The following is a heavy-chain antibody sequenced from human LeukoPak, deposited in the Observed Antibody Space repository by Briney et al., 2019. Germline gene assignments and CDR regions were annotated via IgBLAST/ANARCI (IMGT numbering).Heavy chain of an antibody. CDR3: AREQSSGCFYDY. V-gene: IGHV4-38-2*02. D-gene: IGHD6-19*01. CDR2: IYHSGST. Sequence: SETLSLTCTVSGYSISSGYYWGWIRQPPGKGLEWIGSIYHSGSTYYNPSLKSRVTISLNTSKNQFSLKLSSVTAADTAVYYCAREQSSGCFYDYWGQGTLVTVSS. J-gene: IGHJ4*02. CDR1: GYSISSGYY.